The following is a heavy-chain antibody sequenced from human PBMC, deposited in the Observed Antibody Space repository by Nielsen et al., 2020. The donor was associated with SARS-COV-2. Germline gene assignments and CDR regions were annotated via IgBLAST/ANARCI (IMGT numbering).Heavy chain of an antibody. V-gene: IGHV5-51*01. CDR3: ARTHYRGYSGYAPPYYFDY. Sequence: VRQMPGKGPEWMGIIYPGDSETRYSPSFQGQVTISVDKSINTAYLQWSSLKTSDTAMYYCARTHYRGYSGYAPPYYFDYWGQGTPVTVSS. CDR2: IYPGDSET. J-gene: IGHJ4*02. D-gene: IGHD5-12*01.